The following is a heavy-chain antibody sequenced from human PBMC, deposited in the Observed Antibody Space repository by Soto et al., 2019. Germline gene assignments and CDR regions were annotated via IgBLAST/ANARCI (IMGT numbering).Heavy chain of an antibody. J-gene: IGHJ3*02. D-gene: IGHD1-26*01. CDR1: GFTFSDYY. CDR2: ISSSGTTI. Sequence: XGSLRLSGAASGFTFSDYYMSWIRQAAGKGLEWVSYISSSGTTIYYADSVKGRFTISRDNAKNSLYLQMNSLRAEDTAVYYCARDKEVEATERDAFDIWGQGTMVTVS. CDR3: ARDKEVEATERDAFDI. V-gene: IGHV3-11*01.